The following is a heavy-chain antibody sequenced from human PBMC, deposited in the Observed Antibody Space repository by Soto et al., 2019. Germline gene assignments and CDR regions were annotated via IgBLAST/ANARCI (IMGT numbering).Heavy chain of an antibody. J-gene: IGHJ6*02. Sequence: ASVKVSCKASGYTFTSYGISWVRQAPGQGLEWMGWISAYNGNTNYAQKLQGRVTMTTDTSTGTAYMELRSLRSDDTAVYYCAREAYSSGWYSPYYYYYGMAVWGQGTTVTVSS. CDR3: AREAYSSGWYSPYYYYYGMAV. CDR1: GYTFTSYG. CDR2: ISAYNGNT. V-gene: IGHV1-18*01. D-gene: IGHD6-19*01.